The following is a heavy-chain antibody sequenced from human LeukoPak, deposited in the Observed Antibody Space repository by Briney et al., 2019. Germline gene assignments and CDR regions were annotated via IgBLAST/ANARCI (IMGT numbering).Heavy chain of an antibody. CDR2: INIDGSNT. D-gene: IGHD5-12*01. CDR1: GFTFSSYS. Sequence: PGGSLRLSCAASGFTFSSYSMNWVRQAPGKGLVWVSRINIDGSNTRYADSVKGRFTISRDNAKNTVYLQMNSLRAEDTAVYYCARDWSGYSGYENYYYGMDVWGQGTTVTVS. V-gene: IGHV3-74*01. CDR3: ARDWSGYSGYENYYYGMDV. J-gene: IGHJ6*02.